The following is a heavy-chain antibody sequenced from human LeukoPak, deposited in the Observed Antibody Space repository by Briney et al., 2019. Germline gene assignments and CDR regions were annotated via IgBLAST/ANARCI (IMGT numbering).Heavy chain of an antibody. D-gene: IGHD2-15*01. CDR1: GGSISSSDYY. V-gene: IGHV4-39*01. Sequence: SETLSLTRTVSGGSISSSDYYWGWIRQPPGKGLEWIGSIYYGGRTYYNPSLKSRVTISVDTSMNQFSLKLSFVTTADTAVYYCARALGYCSGGSCTRGYNWFDPWGQGTLVTVPS. J-gene: IGHJ5*02. CDR2: IYYGGRT. CDR3: ARALGYCSGGSCTRGYNWFDP.